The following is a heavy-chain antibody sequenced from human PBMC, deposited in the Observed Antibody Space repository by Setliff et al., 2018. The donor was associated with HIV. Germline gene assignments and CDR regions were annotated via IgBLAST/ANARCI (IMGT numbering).Heavy chain of an antibody. J-gene: IGHJ6*03. Sequence: ASVKVSCKASGYTFTSNDINWVRQATGQGLEWMGWMNPDSGNTGSAQNFQGRLTITWNTSISTAYMELGSLGFDDTAVYFCARTRSGGSSVYYYYYMDAWGQGTAVTVS. D-gene: IGHD2-15*01. CDR3: ARTRSGGSSVYYYYYMDA. CDR1: GYTFTSND. V-gene: IGHV1-8*03. CDR2: MNPDSGNT.